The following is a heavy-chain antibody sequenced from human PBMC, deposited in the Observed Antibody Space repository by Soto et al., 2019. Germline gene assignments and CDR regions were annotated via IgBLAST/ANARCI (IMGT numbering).Heavy chain of an antibody. Sequence: GGSLRLSCAASGFTFSSYGMHWVRQAPGKGLEWVAVISYDGSNKYYADSVKGRFTISRDNSKNTLYLQMNRLRAEDTAVYYCAKDGHYYDSSGYYPDFDYWGQGTLVTVSS. D-gene: IGHD3-22*01. CDR2: ISYDGSNK. V-gene: IGHV3-30*18. J-gene: IGHJ4*02. CDR1: GFTFSSYG. CDR3: AKDGHYYDSSGYYPDFDY.